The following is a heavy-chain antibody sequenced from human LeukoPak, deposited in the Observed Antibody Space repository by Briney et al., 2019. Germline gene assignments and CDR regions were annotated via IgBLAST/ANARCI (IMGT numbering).Heavy chain of an antibody. CDR1: GYTFTSYA. CDR3: ARVLYYYDSSGSPGY. J-gene: IGHJ4*02. Sequence: ASVKVCCKASGYTFTSYAMHWVRQAPGQRLEWMGWINAGNGNTKYSQKFQGRVTITRDTSASTAYMELSSLRSEDTAVYYCARVLYYYDSSGSPGYWGQGTLVTVSS. V-gene: IGHV1-3*01. D-gene: IGHD3-22*01. CDR2: INAGNGNT.